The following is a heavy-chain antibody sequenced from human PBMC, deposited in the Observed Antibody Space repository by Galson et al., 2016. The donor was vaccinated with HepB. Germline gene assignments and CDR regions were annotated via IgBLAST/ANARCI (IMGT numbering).Heavy chain of an antibody. V-gene: IGHV3-7*03. CDR3: AKGRVRYSRSSDIDY. Sequence: SLRLSCAASGFILSSSWMSWVRQAPGKGLEWVANIKPDGSGGYFLDSLKGRFTISRDNANNSLYLQMNSLRAEDTALYYCAKGRVRYSRSSDIDYWGQGTLVAVSS. CDR1: GFILSSSW. CDR2: IKPDGSGG. D-gene: IGHD6-6*01. J-gene: IGHJ4*02.